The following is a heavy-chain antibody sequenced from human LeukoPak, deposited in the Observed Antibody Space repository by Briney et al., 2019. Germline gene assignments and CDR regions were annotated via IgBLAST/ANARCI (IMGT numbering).Heavy chain of an antibody. CDR3: ARDLAYCGGDCYSRGDDAFDI. J-gene: IGHJ3*02. V-gene: IGHV1-18*01. CDR2: ISAYNGNT. D-gene: IGHD2-21*02. CDR1: GYTFTSYG. Sequence: ASVKVSSKASGYTFTSYGISWVRQAPGQGLEWMGWISAYNGNTNYAQKLQGRVTMTTDTSTSTAYMELRSLRSDDTAVYYCARDLAYCGGDCYSRGDDAFDIWGQGTMVTVSS.